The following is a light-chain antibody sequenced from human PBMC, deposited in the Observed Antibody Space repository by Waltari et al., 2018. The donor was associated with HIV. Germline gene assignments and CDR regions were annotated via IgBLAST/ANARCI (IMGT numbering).Light chain of an antibody. CDR3: QQDNNWPPGT. V-gene: IGKV3-15*01. Sequence: EIVMTQSPATLSVSPGERATLSCRASQSVSSNVAWYQQKPGQAPRLLIYGASTRATGVPARFSGSGSGTEFTLTISSLQSEDFAVYYCQQDNNWPPGTFGQGTKVEIK. J-gene: IGKJ1*01. CDR1: QSVSSN. CDR2: GAS.